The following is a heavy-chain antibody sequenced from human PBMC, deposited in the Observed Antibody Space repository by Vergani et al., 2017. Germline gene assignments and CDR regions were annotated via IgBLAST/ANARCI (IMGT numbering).Heavy chain of an antibody. V-gene: IGHV3-48*01. CDR2: ISSSSTTI. CDR3: ARGTPGYQGGDRRFDP. J-gene: IGHJ5*02. D-gene: IGHD5-12*01. Sequence: QLVESGGGLVQPGGSLRLSCAASGFTFSSYSMSWVRQAPGKGLEWVSFISSSSTTISYADSVKGRFTISRDNGESSLYLQMNSLRAEDTAVYFCARGTPGYQGGDRRFDPWGQGTLVTVSS. CDR1: GFTFSSYS.